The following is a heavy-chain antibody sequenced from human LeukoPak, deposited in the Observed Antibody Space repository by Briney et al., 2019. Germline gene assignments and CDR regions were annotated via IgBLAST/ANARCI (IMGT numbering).Heavy chain of an antibody. J-gene: IGHJ4*02. Sequence: ASVKVSCKASGYTFTGYYLHWVRQAPGQGLEWMGWINPNNGGTNNAQKFQGRVTMTRDTSISTAYMELSRLTSDDMAMYYCVRGDGYRSTRPFDYWGQGTLVTVSS. V-gene: IGHV1-2*02. CDR3: VRGDGYRSTRPFDY. CDR2: INPNNGGT. CDR1: GYTFTGYY. D-gene: IGHD5-24*01.